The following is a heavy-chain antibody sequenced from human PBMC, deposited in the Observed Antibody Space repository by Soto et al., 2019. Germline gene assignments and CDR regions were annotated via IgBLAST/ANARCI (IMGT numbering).Heavy chain of an antibody. V-gene: IGHV3-53*04. CDR2: IYAGVGT. J-gene: IGHJ4*02. Sequence: EVKLMESGGALVQPGGSLRLSCAASGFSVSRNYMTWVRQAPGKGLDWVSVIYAGVGTSYAASVKGRFTISRSNSKNTLYLQMDSLRVDDTAVYYCARVAYDQRGSTLDYWGQGTRVTVSS. CDR3: ARVAYDQRGSTLDY. CDR1: GFSVSRNY. D-gene: IGHD2-2*01.